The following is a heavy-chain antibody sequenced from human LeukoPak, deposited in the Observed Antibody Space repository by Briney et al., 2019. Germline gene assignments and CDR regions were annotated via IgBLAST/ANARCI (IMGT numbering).Heavy chain of an antibody. J-gene: IGHJ4*02. CDR3: ARGPYSSGSSADY. CDR2: ISSSDTYT. CDR1: GITLNNNA. D-gene: IGHD6-19*01. V-gene: IGHV3-11*06. Sequence: GGSLRLSCAASGITLNNNAMSWVRQAPGKGLEWVSYISSSDTYTNYADSVKGRFTISRDNAKNSLYLQMNSLRAEDTAVYYCARGPYSSGSSADYWGQGTLVTVSS.